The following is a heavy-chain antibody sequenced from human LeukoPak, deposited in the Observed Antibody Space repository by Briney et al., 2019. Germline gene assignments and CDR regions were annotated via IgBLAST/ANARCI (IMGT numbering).Heavy chain of an antibody. D-gene: IGHD3-10*01. Sequence: GGSLRLSCAASGFTFSSYAMTWVRKAAGKGLEWVSAISGNGGGTYYADSVKGRFTISRDNSKNTLSLQMSSLRAEDTAVYYCARTKGGSGSYDDYWGQGTLVTVPS. V-gene: IGHV3-23*01. CDR2: ISGNGGGT. CDR1: GFTFSSYA. CDR3: ARTKGGSGSYDDY. J-gene: IGHJ4*02.